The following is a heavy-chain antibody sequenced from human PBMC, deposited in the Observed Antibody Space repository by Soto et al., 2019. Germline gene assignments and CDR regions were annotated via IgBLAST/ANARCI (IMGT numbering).Heavy chain of an antibody. D-gene: IGHD3-22*01. Sequence: VESGGDVVQPGRSLRLSCAASGFIFSSYGMHWVRQAPGKGLEWVAVISYDGSNKYYADSVKGRFTISRDNSKNTLYLQMHSLRPEDTAVYYCAKDWPPHYYDSSGLLDYWGQGTLVTVSS. J-gene: IGHJ4*02. CDR2: ISYDGSNK. V-gene: IGHV3-30*18. CDR3: AKDWPPHYYDSSGLLDY. CDR1: GFIFSSYG.